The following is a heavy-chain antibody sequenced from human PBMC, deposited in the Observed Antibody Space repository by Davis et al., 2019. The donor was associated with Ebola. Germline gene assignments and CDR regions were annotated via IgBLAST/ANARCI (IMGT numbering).Heavy chain of an antibody. CDR2: ITPSSGAT. CDR3: ARDLEYSFDY. CDR1: GFTFTGFY. V-gene: IGHV1-2*05. Sequence: AASVKVSCKTSGFTFTGFYIHWVRQAPGQGLQWMGRITPSSGATNYAQKFQGRVTMTRDTSINTACMELSSLRSDDTGIYYCARDLEYSFDYWGQGTLVTVSS. D-gene: IGHD2/OR15-2a*01. J-gene: IGHJ4*02.